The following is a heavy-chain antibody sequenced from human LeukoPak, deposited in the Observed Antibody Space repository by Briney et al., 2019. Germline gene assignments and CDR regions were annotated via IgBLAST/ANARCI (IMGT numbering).Heavy chain of an antibody. V-gene: IGHV4-4*07. CDR3: ARDSGGEALGSGYYSAQNWFDP. CDR2: IYTSGST. J-gene: IGHJ5*02. Sequence: SETLTLTCTVSGGSISSYYWSWIRQPAGKGLEWIGRIYTSGSTNYNPSLKSRVTMSVDTSKNQFSLKLSSVTAADTAVYYCARDSGGEALGSGYYSAQNWFDPRGQGTLVTVSS. CDR1: GGSISSYY. D-gene: IGHD3-3*01.